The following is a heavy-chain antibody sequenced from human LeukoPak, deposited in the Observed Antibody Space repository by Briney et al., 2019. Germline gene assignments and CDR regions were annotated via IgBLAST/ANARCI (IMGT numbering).Heavy chain of an antibody. Sequence: SETLSLTCTVSGGSISSSSYYWGWIRQPPGKRLEWIGYIFYRGSTNYNPSLKSRVAISEDTSKNQFSLNLSSVTAADTAVYYCARGGYYGSGSDDAFDIWGQGTMVTVSS. CDR3: ARGGYYGSGSDDAFDI. J-gene: IGHJ3*02. D-gene: IGHD3-10*01. CDR1: GGSISSSSYY. CDR2: IFYRGST. V-gene: IGHV4-61*05.